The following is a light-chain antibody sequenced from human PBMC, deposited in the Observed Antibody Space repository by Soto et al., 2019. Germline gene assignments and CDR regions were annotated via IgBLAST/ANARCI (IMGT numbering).Light chain of an antibody. CDR3: QQYNNWTPT. Sequence: IVMTQYPATLSLSPGERAILSWWASQSVGGDLAWYQRKPGQAPRLLIYGASSRAPGIPTRFSGSGSGTECTITISSLQSEDGAVYYCQQYNNWTPTFGQGTRLENK. J-gene: IGKJ5*01. CDR2: GAS. V-gene: IGKV3-15*01. CDR1: QSVGGD.